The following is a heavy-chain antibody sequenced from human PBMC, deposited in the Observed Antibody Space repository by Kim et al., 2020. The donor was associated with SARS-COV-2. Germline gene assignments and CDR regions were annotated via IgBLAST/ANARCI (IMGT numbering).Heavy chain of an antibody. CDR2: INPSGGST. CDR1: GYSFTAYY. J-gene: IGHJ6*02. D-gene: IGHD3-10*01. CDR3: AMYYYGSGSEYWPSGYFYALDV. V-gene: IGHV1-46*01. Sequence: ASVKVSCKASGYSFTAYYMHWVRQAPGQGPEWMGVINPSGGSTTYAPKFQARVSMTSDTSTSTVYMELSRLRSEDTALYYCAMYYYGSGSEYWPSGYFYALDVWGQGTTVTVSS.